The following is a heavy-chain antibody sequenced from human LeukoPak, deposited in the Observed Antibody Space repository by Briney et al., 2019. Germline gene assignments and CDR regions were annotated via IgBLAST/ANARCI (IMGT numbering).Heavy chain of an antibody. D-gene: IGHD2-15*01. V-gene: IGHV5-51*01. J-gene: IGHJ4*02. Sequence: GESLKISCKTSGYIFTNYCIGWVRQMPGKGLEWMGIIYPDDSDTKYSPSFQGQVTISADKSITTAYLQWSSLKASDTAMYFCARLDGVVVAATLGYWGQGTLVTVSS. CDR3: ARLDGVVVAATLGY. CDR2: IYPDDSDT. CDR1: GYIFTNYC.